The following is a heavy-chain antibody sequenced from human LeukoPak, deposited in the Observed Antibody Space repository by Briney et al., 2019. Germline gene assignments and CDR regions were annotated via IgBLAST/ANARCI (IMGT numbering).Heavy chain of an antibody. V-gene: IGHV1-8*01. Sequence: ASVKVSCKGSGYSFASYDSNWVRHATGQGLEWMVWMNPNSGNTGYARRFQGRVTMARNTAIGTAYMELSSLRSEDTAVYYCARSADDYGDSSYYYYGMDVWGQGTTVTVSS. CDR2: MNPNSGNT. D-gene: IGHD4-17*01. J-gene: IGHJ6*02. CDR3: ARSADDYGDSSYYYYGMDV. CDR1: GYSFASYD.